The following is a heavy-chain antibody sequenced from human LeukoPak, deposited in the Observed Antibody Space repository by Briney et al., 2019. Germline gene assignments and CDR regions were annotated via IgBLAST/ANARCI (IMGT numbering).Heavy chain of an antibody. Sequence: PGGSLRLSCAASGFTFSSYSMNWVRQAPGKGLEWVSYISSSSSTIYYADSVKGRFTISRDNAKNSLYLQMNSLRAEDTAVYYCACGYSYGYRSIDYWGQGTLVTVSS. CDR1: GFTFSSYS. D-gene: IGHD5-18*01. CDR3: ACGYSYGYRSIDY. CDR2: ISSSSSTI. V-gene: IGHV3-48*01. J-gene: IGHJ4*02.